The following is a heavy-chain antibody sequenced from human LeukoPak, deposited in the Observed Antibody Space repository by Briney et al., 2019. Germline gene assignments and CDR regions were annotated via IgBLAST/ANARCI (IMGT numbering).Heavy chain of an antibody. V-gene: IGHV3-23*01. CDR2: LTGDGST. CDR1: GLTISNYA. CDR3: SKGRASGLVDWFDP. J-gene: IGHJ5*02. D-gene: IGHD6-13*01. Sequence: GGSLRLSCAASGLTISNYAMMWFRQAPGKGLEWVSTLTGDGSTFYAASVRGRFTFFRDDSKSTLFLQMNSLAAEDTAVYYCSKGRASGLVDWFDPWGQGTLVTVSS.